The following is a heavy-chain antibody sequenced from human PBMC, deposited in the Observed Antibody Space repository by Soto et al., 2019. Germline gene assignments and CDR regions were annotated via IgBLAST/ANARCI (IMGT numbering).Heavy chain of an antibody. V-gene: IGHV1-69*02. CDR1: GGTFSSYT. D-gene: IGHD1-26*01. Sequence: QVQLVQSGAEVKKPGSSVKVSCKASGGTFSSYTISWVRQAPGQGLEWMGRIIPILGIANYAQKFQGRVTITADKSTSTAYMELSSLRSEDTAVYYCARPDSGSQAPNSWGQGTLGTVSS. CDR2: IIPILGIA. J-gene: IGHJ4*02. CDR3: ARPDSGSQAPNS.